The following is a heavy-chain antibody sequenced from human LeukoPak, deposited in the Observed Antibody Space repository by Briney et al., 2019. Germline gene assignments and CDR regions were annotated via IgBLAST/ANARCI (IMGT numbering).Heavy chain of an antibody. J-gene: IGHJ4*02. CDR2: IDPSDSFT. CDR1: GYSFSSYW. V-gene: IGHV5-10-1*01. Sequence: GESLKISCKGSGYSFSSYWISWVRQMPGKGLEWMGRIDPSDSFTKYRPSLEGRVTISADKSLSTVYLQWSSLKASDTAIYYCARDGGGVSSWVPHWGQGTLVTVSS. D-gene: IGHD2-8*02. CDR3: ARDGGGVSSWVPH.